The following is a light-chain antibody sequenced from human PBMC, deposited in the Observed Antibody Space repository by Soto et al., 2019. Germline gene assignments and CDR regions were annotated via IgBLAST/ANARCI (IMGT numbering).Light chain of an antibody. Sequence: QSALTQPASVSGSPGQSITISCSGTSSDVGGFYYVSWFQQYPGKAPKLMIYEVSSRPSGVSDRFSGSKSGNTASLTISGLQAEDEADYYCNSYTSIDTVIFGTGTKLTVL. CDR3: NSYTSIDTVI. J-gene: IGLJ1*01. V-gene: IGLV2-14*01. CDR2: EVS. CDR1: SSDVGGFYY.